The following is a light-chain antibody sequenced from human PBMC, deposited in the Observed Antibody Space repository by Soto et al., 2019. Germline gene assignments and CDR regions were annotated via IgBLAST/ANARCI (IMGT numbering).Light chain of an antibody. Sequence: IVWTQSTGPLSLSPGERANLSCMSSQSVSNNYLAWYQQKPGQAPRLLIYGASNRATGIPDRFSGSWSGTDFTLTISRLEPEDFAVYYCQQYGGSPRTFGQGTKVDI. J-gene: IGKJ1*01. CDR1: QSVSNNY. CDR2: GAS. CDR3: QQYGGSPRT. V-gene: IGKV3-20*01.